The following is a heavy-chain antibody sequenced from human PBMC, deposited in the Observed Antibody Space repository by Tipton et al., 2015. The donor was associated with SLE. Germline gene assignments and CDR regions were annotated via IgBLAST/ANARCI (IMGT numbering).Heavy chain of an antibody. CDR2: IYHSGST. V-gene: IGHV4-38-2*02. Sequence: TLSLTCTVSGYSISSDYYWGWIRQPPGKGLEWIGSIYHSGSTHYNPSLKSRVSISVDTSKNQLSLQLSSATTADTAVYYCARGDPQGLEPFDYWGQGTLVTVSS. CDR1: GYSISSDYY. D-gene: IGHD1-1*01. CDR3: ARGDPQGLEPFDY. J-gene: IGHJ4*02.